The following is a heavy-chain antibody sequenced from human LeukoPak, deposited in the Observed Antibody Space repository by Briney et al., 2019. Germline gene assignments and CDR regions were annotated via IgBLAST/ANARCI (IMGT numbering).Heavy chain of an antibody. CDR2: ISSGSTYI. CDR1: GFTFSSYS. J-gene: IGHJ3*02. CDR3: ARDRIYSGIYHDTFDI. V-gene: IGHV3-21*01. D-gene: IGHD1-26*01. Sequence: GVSLRLSCAASGFTFSSYSRSWVRQAPGKGLEWVSSISSGSTYIYYADSMKGRFTISRDNAKNSLYLQMNTLRAEDTAVYYCARDRIYSGIYHDTFDIWGHGTMVTVSS.